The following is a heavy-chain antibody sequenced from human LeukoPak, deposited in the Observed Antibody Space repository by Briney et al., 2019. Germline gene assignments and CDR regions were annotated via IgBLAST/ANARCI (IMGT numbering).Heavy chain of an antibody. J-gene: IGHJ4*02. CDR1: GFTFSSYS. CDR3: ARNLPYNYYGSGSYYTAIDY. D-gene: IGHD3-10*01. V-gene: IGHV3-21*01. CDR2: ISSSSSYI. Sequence: GGSLRLSCAASGFTFSSYSMNWVRQAPGKGLEWDSSISSSSSYIYYADSVKGRFTISRDNAKNSLYLQMNGLRAEDTAVYYCARNLPYNYYGSGSYYTAIDYWGQGTLVTVSS.